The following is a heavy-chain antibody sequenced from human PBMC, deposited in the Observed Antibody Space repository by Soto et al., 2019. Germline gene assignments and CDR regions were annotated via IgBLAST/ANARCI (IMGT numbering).Heavy chain of an antibody. CDR2: ITGSGLTT. D-gene: IGHD3-10*01. CDR1: GFTFSEYA. V-gene: IGHV3-23*01. J-gene: IGHJ4*02. CDR3: AFGVRGMIINYFDY. Sequence: EVQLLESGGGLVQPGGSLRLSCAASGFTFSEYAMTWVRQAPGKGLEGVSGITGSGLTTYYADSVKGRFTISRDNSKNTLYPQMNSLRAEDTAIYYCAFGVRGMIINYFDYWGQGTLVTVSS.